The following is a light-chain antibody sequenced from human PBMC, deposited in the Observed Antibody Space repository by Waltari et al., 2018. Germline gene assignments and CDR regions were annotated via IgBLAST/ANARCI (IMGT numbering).Light chain of an antibody. V-gene: IGKV1-39*01. CDR3: QQSYSPPPYT. Sequence: DIQMTQPPSSLSVSVGDRVTITSRASQSLGYYLNWYQQKAGRAPTLLHHTTSKLQSWAPSRFSGSGSGTDFTLTISSLQPEDSATYYCQQSYSPPPYTFGQGTKLEIK. J-gene: IGKJ2*01. CDR2: TTS. CDR1: QSLGYY.